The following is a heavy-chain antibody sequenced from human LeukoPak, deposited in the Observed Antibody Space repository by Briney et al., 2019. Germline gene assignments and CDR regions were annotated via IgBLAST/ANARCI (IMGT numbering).Heavy chain of an antibody. Sequence: SETLSLTCTVSGGSISSSSYYWGWIRQPPGEGLEWIGTVYYSGSTYYNPSLKSRVTISVDTSKNQFSLKLSSVTAADTAVYYCARAYGMDVWGQGTTVTVSS. CDR2: VYYSGST. CDR3: ARAYGMDV. CDR1: GGSISSSSYY. V-gene: IGHV4-39*01. J-gene: IGHJ6*02.